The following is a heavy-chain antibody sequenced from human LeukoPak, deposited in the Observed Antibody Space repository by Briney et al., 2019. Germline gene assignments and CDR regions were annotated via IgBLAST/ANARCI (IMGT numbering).Heavy chain of an antibody. J-gene: IGHJ5*02. CDR2: IYTSGST. V-gene: IGHV4-4*07. D-gene: IGHD6-19*01. CDR1: GGSISSDY. Sequence: PSETLSLTCTDSGGSISSDYWSWIRQPAGKGLEWIGRIYTSGSTNYNPSLKSRVTISVDKSKNQFSLKLSSVTAADTAVYYCARAGIAVTCTTVGCFDPWVQGTLVTVSS. CDR3: ARAGIAVTCTTVGCFDP.